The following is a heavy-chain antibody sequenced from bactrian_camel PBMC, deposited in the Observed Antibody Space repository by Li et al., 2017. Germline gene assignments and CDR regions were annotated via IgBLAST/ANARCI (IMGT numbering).Heavy chain of an antibody. CDR2: SSSGALSL. Sequence: LVESGGDLVQPGGSLSVSCAASGFTFSNYRMTWVRQGPGKGLEWISSSSSGALSLVYADSVKGRFTISRDDAKNTLYLQMNSLQPEDTATYYCAARTKFGYSCSPRYPMAFGYWGQGTQVTVS. V-gene: IGHV3S1*01. CDR1: GFTFSNYR. CDR3: AARTKFGYSCSPRYPMAFGY. J-gene: IGHJ6*01. D-gene: IGHD5*01.